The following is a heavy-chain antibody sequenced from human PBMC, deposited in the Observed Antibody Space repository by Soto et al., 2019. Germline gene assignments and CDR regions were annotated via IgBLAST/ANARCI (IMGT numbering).Heavy chain of an antibody. CDR3: ARDKITGLFDY. D-gene: IGHD2-8*02. Sequence: QVQLQQWGAGLLKPSETLSLTCAVYGGSFSGYYWTWIRQPPGTGLEWIGEINHSGSTNYNPSLMSRVTISVDTSKSQFSLKLTSVTAADTAVYYCARDKITGLFDYWGQGTLVTVSS. CDR1: GGSFSGYY. J-gene: IGHJ4*02. V-gene: IGHV4-34*01. CDR2: INHSGST.